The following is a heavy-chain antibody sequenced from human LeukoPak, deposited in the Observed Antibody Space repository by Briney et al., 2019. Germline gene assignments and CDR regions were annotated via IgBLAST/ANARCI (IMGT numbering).Heavy chain of an antibody. D-gene: IGHD3-10*01. CDR1: GFTFDDYA. V-gene: IGHV3-9*01. CDR2: ISWNSGSI. J-gene: IGHJ4*02. CDR3: AKDRGSSGSYNFDY. Sequence: GRSLRLSCAASGFTFDDYAMHWVRQAPGKGLKWVSGISWNSGSIGYADSVKGRFTISRDNAKNSLYLQMNSLRAEDTALYYCAKDRGSSGSYNFDYWGQGTLVTVSS.